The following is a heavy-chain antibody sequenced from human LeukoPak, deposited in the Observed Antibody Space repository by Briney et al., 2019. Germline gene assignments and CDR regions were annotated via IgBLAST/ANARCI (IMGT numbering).Heavy chain of an antibody. CDR3: ARVREACDDY. D-gene: IGHD2-21*01. J-gene: IGHJ4*02. V-gene: IGHV3-21*01. CDR2: ISTSSSYI. Sequence: GGSLRLSCAASGFTLSSYSMNWVRQAPGKGLEWVSFISTSSSYIYYADSVKGRFIISRDNARKSLYLQMNSLRAEDTAVYYCARVREACDDYWGQGTLVTVSS. CDR1: GFTLSSYS.